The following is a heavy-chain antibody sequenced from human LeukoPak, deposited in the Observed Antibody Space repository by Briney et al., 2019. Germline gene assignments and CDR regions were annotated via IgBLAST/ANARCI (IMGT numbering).Heavy chain of an antibody. CDR3: ARIYDILTGNDY. D-gene: IGHD3-9*01. CDR2: IYPGDSDT. J-gene: IGHJ4*02. V-gene: IGHV5-51*01. Sequence: GESLKISCKGSGYSFTSYWIGWVRQMPGKGLEWMGIIYPGDSDTRYSPSFQGHGTLSADKSISTPYLQWSSLKASDTAMYYCARIYDILTGNDYWGQGTLVTVSS. CDR1: GYSFTSYW.